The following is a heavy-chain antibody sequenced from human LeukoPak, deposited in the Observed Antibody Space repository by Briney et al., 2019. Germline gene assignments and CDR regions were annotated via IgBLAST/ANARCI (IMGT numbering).Heavy chain of an antibody. J-gene: IGHJ6*03. CDR1: GCTFTSYG. CDR3: ARSHNGDYPYYYYYMDV. CDR2: ISAYNGNT. Sequence: ASVKVSCKASGCTFTSYGISWVRQAPGQGLEWMGWISAYNGNTNYAQKLQGRVTMTTDTSTSTAYMELRSLRSDDTAVYYCARSHNGDYPYYYYYMDVWGKGTTVTISS. V-gene: IGHV1-18*01. D-gene: IGHD4-17*01.